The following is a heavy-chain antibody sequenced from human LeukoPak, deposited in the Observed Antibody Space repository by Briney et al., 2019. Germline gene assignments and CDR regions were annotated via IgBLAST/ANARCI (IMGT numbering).Heavy chain of an antibody. CDR2: ITWNSDNI. V-gene: IGHV3-9*03. D-gene: IGHD3-16*01. J-gene: IGHJ6*03. CDR3: AKGGGGRLIYYYYMDV. CDR1: GFTFDDYA. Sequence: GGSLRLSCAASGFTFDDYAMHWVRQAPGKGLEWVSGITWNSDNIEYADSVKGRLTISRDNAKNSLYLQMNSLRAEDMALYYCAKGGGGRLIYYYYMDVWGKGTTVSVSS.